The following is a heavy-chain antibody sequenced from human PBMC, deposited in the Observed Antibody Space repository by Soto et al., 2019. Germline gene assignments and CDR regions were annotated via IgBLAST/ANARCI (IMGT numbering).Heavy chain of an antibody. D-gene: IGHD3-10*01. CDR2: IASDGKDK. J-gene: IGHJ6*02. V-gene: IGHV3-30*03. CDR1: GFTFSIYA. Sequence: GGSLRLSCAASGFTFSIYAIHWVRQAPGKGLEWVAVIASDGKDKRYADSVKGRFTISRHDSTNTVFLQMNSLTAEDTAVYYCARDGPYYYASRMDVWGQGTTVTVSS. CDR3: ARDGPYYYASRMDV.